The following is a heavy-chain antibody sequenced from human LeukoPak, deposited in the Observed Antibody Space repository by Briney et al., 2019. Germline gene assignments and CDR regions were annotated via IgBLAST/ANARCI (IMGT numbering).Heavy chain of an antibody. D-gene: IGHD3-22*01. CDR3: ATPGVSYYYDSSGYYGY. Sequence: SETLSLTCTVSGGSISSYYWSWIRQPPGKGLEWIGSIYYSGSTYYNPSLKSRVTISVDTSKNQFSLELSSVTAADTAVYYCATPGVSYYYDSSGYYGYWGQGTLVTVSS. CDR2: IYYSGST. J-gene: IGHJ4*02. V-gene: IGHV4-59*05. CDR1: GGSISSYY.